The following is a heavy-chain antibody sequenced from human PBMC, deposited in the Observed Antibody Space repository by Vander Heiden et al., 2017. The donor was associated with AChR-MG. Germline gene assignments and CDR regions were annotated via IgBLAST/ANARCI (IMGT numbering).Heavy chain of an antibody. CDR2: IYHSGST. Sequence: QLQLQESGSGLVKPSQTLSLTCAVSGGSISSGGYSWRWIRQPPGKGLEWIGYIYHSGSTHYNPSLKRRVTISVDRSKNQFSLKLSSVTAAETAVYYCARDGIFCTNGVCYHHFDYWGQGTLVTVSS. V-gene: IGHV4-30-2*01. J-gene: IGHJ4*02. CDR1: GGSISSGGYS. CDR3: ARDGIFCTNGVCYHHFDY. D-gene: IGHD2-8*01.